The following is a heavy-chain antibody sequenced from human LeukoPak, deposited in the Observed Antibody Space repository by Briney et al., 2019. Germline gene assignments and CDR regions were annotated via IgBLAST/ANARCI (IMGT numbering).Heavy chain of an antibody. CDR3: ATPSPSDYGDYFAFDI. Sequence: ASVKVSCKASGYTFTNYGISWVRQAPGQGLEWMGWISAYNGNTNYAQKLQGRVTMTTDTSTSTAYMELRSLRSDDTAVHYCATPSPSDYGDYFAFDIWGQGTMVTVSS. CDR2: ISAYNGNT. J-gene: IGHJ3*02. D-gene: IGHD4-17*01. CDR1: GYTFTNYG. V-gene: IGHV1-18*01.